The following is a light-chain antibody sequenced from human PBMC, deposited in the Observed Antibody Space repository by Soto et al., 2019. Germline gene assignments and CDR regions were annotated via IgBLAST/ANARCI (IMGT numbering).Light chain of an antibody. J-gene: IGKJ2*01. CDR1: QSLFNVY. CDR3: QQYERPPYA. V-gene: IGKV3-20*01. CDR2: AAS. Sequence: EIVLTQSPGTLSLFPGDRATLSCRASQSLFNVYLAWFQQKPGQAPRLLIYAASSRAAGVPDRVTGGGSGTDFTLTISGLEPDDFALYFCQQYERPPYAFGQGTKLEIK.